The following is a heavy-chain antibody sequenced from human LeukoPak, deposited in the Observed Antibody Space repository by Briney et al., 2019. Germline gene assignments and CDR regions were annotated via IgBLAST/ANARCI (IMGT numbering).Heavy chain of an antibody. CDR2: IKSSNT. V-gene: IGHV4-61*02. Sequence: SETLPLTCTVSGGSISSDRFYWTWVRQPAGKRPEWIGRIKSSNTNYNPSLKGRVNISVDTSTNQFSLKLSSLTAADTAVYYCARVPDWTYVPDYWGQGTLVTVSS. D-gene: IGHD3-16*01. CDR3: ARVPDWTYVPDY. CDR1: GGSISSDRFY. J-gene: IGHJ4*02.